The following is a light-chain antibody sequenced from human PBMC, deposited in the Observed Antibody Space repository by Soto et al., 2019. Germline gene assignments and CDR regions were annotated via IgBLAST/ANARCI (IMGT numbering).Light chain of an antibody. CDR1: SSNIGAGYH. V-gene: IGLV1-40*01. CDR3: QSYDSSPSGAVV. J-gene: IGLJ3*02. CDR2: GNS. Sequence: QSVLTQPPSVSGAPGQRVTISCTGSSSNIGAGYHVHWYQQLPGTAPKLLIYGNSNRPSGVPDRFSGSKSGTSASLAIPGLQAEDEADYYCQSYDSSPSGAVVFGGGTQLTVL.